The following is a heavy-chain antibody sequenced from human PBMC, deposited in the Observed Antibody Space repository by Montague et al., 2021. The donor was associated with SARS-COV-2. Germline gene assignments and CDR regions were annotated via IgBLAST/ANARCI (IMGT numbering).Heavy chain of an antibody. CDR2: IYHSGST. V-gene: IGHV4-4*02. Sequence: SETLPLTCAVSGGSISSSNWWSWVRQPPGKGLEWIGEIYHSGSTNNNPSLKSRVTISVDKSKNQFSLKLSSVTAADTAVYYCASRGAVAGKVYFQHWGQGTLVTVSS. CDR3: ASRGAVAGKVYFQH. J-gene: IGHJ1*01. CDR1: GGSISSSNW. D-gene: IGHD6-19*01.